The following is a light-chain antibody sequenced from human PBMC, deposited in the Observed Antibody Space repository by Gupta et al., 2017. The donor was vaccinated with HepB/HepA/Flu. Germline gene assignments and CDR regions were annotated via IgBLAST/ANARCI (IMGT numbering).Light chain of an antibody. J-gene: IGKJ4*01. Sequence: EIVMTQSPATLSVSPGERATLSCRASQSVSSSLACYHQQPGRAPRRLIYCASTRATAIPPRCSGSGSGTEFTLTISSRQSEDFAVDYCQRYNTWPPLTFGGGTKVEIK. V-gene: IGKV3-15*01. CDR2: CAS. CDR3: QRYNTWPPLT. CDR1: QSVSSS.